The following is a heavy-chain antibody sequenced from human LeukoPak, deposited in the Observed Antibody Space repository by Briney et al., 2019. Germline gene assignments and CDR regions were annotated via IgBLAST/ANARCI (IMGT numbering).Heavy chain of an antibody. CDR2: ISRNSYT. CDR3: AREAGYSYNFYFVY. Sequence: MPGGSLRLSSAASGFTFSDYYMSWIRQAPGKGLEWVSYISRNSYTNYADSVKGRFTISRDNAKNSLYLQMNSLRAEDTALYYCAREAGYSYNFYFVYWGQGTLVTVSS. CDR1: GFTFSDYY. D-gene: IGHD5-18*01. V-gene: IGHV3-11*05. J-gene: IGHJ4*02.